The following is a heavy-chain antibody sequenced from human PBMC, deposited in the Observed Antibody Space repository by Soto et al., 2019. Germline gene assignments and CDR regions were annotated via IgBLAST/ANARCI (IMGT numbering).Heavy chain of an antibody. CDR1: GFSLSTSGVG. CDR2: IYWDDSY. J-gene: IGHJ4*02. V-gene: IGHV2-5*02. Sequence: QITLKESGPTLVKPTQTLTLTCTFSGFSLSTSGVGVGWIRQPPGKALEWLAVIYWDDSYHYSPSLKSRLTITKDTSKNQVVLTMTNMDPVDTGTYYCAHKGYGDYPLDYWGQGTLVTVSS. CDR3: AHKGYGDYPLDY. D-gene: IGHD4-17*01.